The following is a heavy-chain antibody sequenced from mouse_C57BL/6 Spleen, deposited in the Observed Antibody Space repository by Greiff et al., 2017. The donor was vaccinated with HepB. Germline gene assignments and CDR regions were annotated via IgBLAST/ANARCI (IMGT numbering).Heavy chain of an antibody. CDR1: GFTFSSYG. CDR3: ARDGYDFDY. J-gene: IGHJ2*01. CDR2: ISSGGSYT. V-gene: IGHV5-6*01. D-gene: IGHD2-2*01. Sequence: EVKLEESGGDLVKPGGSLKLSCAASGFTFSSYGMSWVRQTPDKRLEWVATISSGGSYTYYPDSVKGRFTISRDNAKNTLYLQMSCLKSEDTAMYYCARDGYDFDYWGQGTTLTVSS.